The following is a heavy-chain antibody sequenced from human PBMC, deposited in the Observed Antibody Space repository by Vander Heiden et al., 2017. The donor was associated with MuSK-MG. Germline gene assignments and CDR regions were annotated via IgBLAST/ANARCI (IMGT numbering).Heavy chain of an antibody. CDR2: IFYSGRT. Sequence: QVQLQASGPGLVKPSQTLSLTCNAPGGSMSSGGVFWSWIRQHPGKGLEWIGDIFYSGRTHYNPSLKSRIALSVDTSKNQFSLRLNSVTAADTAVYYCARDTVVDGFDYWGQGALVTVSS. CDR1: GGSMSSGGVF. V-gene: IGHV4-31*03. J-gene: IGHJ4*02. CDR3: ARDTVVDGFDY. D-gene: IGHD2-15*01.